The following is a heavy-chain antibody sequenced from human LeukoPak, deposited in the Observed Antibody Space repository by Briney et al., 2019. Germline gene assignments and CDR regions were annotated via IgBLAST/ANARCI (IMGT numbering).Heavy chain of an antibody. CDR2: ISAGGSI. CDR1: GFTVATNY. Sequence: GGSLRLSCVASGFTVATNYMNWVRQAPGKGLEWVSLISAGGSIYYAESVEGRFTISRDTSKNTVFLQMDSLRPEDTAVYYCAREGGGGSSWEGYFDYWGQGALVTVSS. J-gene: IGHJ4*02. D-gene: IGHD1-26*01. V-gene: IGHV3-66*01. CDR3: AREGGGGSSWEGYFDY.